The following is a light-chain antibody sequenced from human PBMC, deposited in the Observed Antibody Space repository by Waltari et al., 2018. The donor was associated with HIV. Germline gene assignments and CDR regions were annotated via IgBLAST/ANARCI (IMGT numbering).Light chain of an antibody. V-gene: IGLV1-51*01. CDR1: SSNIGNND. CDR3: GAWDSGLSAWV. Sequence: HSVLTQPPSVSAAPGQKVTISCSGSSSNIGNNDVSWYQQFPGTAPKLLIYDNNTRPSGIPDRFSGTKSGTSATLGITGLQAGDEAGYYCGAWDSGLSAWVFGGGTKLTVL. CDR2: DNN. J-gene: IGLJ3*02.